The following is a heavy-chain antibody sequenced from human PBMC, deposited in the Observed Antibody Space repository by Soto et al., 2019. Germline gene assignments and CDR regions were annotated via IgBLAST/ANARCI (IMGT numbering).Heavy chain of an antibody. CDR3: AKDPKYYDFWSGYYPGPRNWFDP. D-gene: IGHD3-3*01. V-gene: IGHV3-23*01. CDR2: ISGSGGST. J-gene: IGHJ5*02. CDR1: GFTFSSYA. Sequence: PGGSLRLSCAASGFTFSSYAMSWVRQAPGKGLEWVSVISGSGGSTYYADSVKGRFTISRDNSKNTLYLQMNSLRAEDTAVYYCAKDPKYYDFWSGYYPGPRNWFDPWGQGTLVTVSS.